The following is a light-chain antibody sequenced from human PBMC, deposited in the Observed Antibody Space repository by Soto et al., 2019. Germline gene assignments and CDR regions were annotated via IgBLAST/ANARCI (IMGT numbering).Light chain of an antibody. Sequence: EIVLTQSPATLSLYPGERATLSCRASQSVSSYLAWYQQKPGQAPRLLIYDASNRATGIPARFSGSGSGTDFTLTISSLQAEDVAVYYCQQYCILPLTFGGGTKVDIK. J-gene: IGKJ4*01. CDR3: QQYCILPLT. CDR2: DAS. V-gene: IGKV3-11*01. CDR1: QSVSSY.